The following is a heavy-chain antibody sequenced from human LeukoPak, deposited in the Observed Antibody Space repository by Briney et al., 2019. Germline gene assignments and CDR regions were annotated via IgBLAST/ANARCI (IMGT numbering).Heavy chain of an antibody. CDR2: IIPIFGTA. V-gene: IGHV1-69*13. D-gene: IGHD3-9*01. J-gene: IGHJ5*02. CDR3: AISRDILTGYPLHNWFDP. CDR1: GGTFSSYA. Sequence: ASVKVSCKASGGTFSSYAISWVRQAPGQGLEWMGGIIPIFGTANYAQKFQGRVTITADESTSTAYMELSSLRSEDTAVYYCAISRDILTGYPLHNWFDPWGQGTLVTVSS.